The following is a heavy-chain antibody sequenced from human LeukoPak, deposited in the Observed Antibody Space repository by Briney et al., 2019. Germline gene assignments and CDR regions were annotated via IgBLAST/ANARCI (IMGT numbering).Heavy chain of an antibody. CDR3: VRFDDY. V-gene: IGHV3-21*01. CDR1: GFTFSDYT. Sequence: GGSLRLSCAASGFTFSDYTMNWVRLAPGKGLEWVSSISGSSNYIYYADSVKGRFTISRGNAKNSLYLQMNSLRAEDTAVYYCVRFDDYWGQGTLVTVSS. CDR2: ISGSSNYI. J-gene: IGHJ4*02. D-gene: IGHD3-16*01.